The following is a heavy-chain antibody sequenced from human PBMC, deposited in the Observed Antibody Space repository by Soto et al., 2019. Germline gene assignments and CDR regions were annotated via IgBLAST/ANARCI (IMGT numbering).Heavy chain of an antibody. J-gene: IGHJ4*02. V-gene: IGHV4-59*01. Sequence: QVQLQESGPGLVKPSETLSLTCTVSGGSISSYYWSWIRQPPGKGLEWIGYIYYSGSTNYNPSLKSRVTISVDTSKNQFSLKLSSVTAADTAVYYCAGGGYDGVGYFDYWGQGTLVTVSS. D-gene: IGHD5-12*01. CDR1: GGSISSYY. CDR2: IYYSGST. CDR3: AGGGYDGVGYFDY.